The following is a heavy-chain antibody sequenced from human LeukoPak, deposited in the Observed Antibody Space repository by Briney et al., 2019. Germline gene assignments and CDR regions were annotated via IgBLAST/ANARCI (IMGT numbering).Heavy chain of an antibody. D-gene: IGHD3-3*01. Sequence: GSSVKVSCKASGGTFSSYAISWVRQAPGQGLEWMGGIIPIFGTANYAQKFQGRVTITTDESTSTAYMELSSLRSEDTAVYYCAREGDVWSGYYLNWFDPWCQGTLVTVSS. J-gene: IGHJ5*02. V-gene: IGHV1-69*05. CDR2: IIPIFGTA. CDR3: AREGDVWSGYYLNWFDP. CDR1: GGTFSSYA.